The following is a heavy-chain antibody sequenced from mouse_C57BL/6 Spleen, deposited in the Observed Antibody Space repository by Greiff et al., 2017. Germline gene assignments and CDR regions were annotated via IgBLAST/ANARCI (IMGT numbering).Heavy chain of an antibody. Sequence: VQLQQSGPELVKPGASVKISCKASGYTFTDYYMNWVKQSPGKSLEWIGGINPNNGGTSYNQKFKGKATLTVDKSSSTAYMQLRSLTSEDSAVYYCGRRGRRRSYFDYWGKGTTLTVSS. CDR1: GYTFTDYY. V-gene: IGHV1-26*01. CDR3: GRRGRRRSYFDY. D-gene: IGHD1-1*01. CDR2: INPNNGGT. J-gene: IGHJ2*01.